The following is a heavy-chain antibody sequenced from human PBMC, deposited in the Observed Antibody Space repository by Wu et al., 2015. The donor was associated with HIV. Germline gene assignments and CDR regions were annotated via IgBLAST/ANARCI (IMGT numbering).Heavy chain of an antibody. D-gene: IGHD6-13*01. J-gene: IGHJ3*02. Sequence: QVQLVQSGAEVKQPGASAKVSCKSYGYTFADYYIHWVRQAPGQGLEWMGGINPNGGGTNFAQKFQARVTLTRATSISTAYMELSGLTPDDTAVYYCARDLEISAAGFPNAFHMWGQGTMVTVSS. CDR2: INPNGGGT. CDR3: ARDLEISAAGFPNAFHM. V-gene: IGHV1-2*02. CDR1: GYTFADYY.